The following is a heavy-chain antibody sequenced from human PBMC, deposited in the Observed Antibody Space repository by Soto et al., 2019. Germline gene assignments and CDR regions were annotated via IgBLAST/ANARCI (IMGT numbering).Heavy chain of an antibody. V-gene: IGHV3-30*04. CDR3: AGGGPPPVMVIATWLMFAF. J-gene: IGHJ4*02. D-gene: IGHD3-16*02. Sequence: LVESGGGVVQPGRSLRLSCAASGFSFSTSAMHWVRQAPGKGLEWVAAISSDGRKKYYADYVRGRFTISRDNSNNTRFLQMNSLRSEDTAVYYCAGGGPPPVMVIATWLMFAFWGQGTLVSVSS. CDR1: GFSFSTSA. CDR2: ISSDGRKK.